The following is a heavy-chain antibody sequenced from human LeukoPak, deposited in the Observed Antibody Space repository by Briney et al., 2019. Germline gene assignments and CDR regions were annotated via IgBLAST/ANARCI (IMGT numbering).Heavy chain of an antibody. J-gene: IGHJ4*02. D-gene: IGHD6-19*01. CDR1: GGSITSSFY. Sequence: SETLSLTCSVSGGSITSSFYWGWIRQPPGKGLEWIGSIYYSGSTYYNASLKSRGTISVDTSKNQFSLKLNSVTAADTAVYFCARQVVAVAGTGYFDYWGQGTLVTVSS. CDR2: IYYSGST. CDR3: ARQVVAVAGTGYFDY. V-gene: IGHV4-39*01.